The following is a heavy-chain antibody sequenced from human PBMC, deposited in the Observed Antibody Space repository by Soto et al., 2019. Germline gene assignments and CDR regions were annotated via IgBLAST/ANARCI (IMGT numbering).Heavy chain of an antibody. D-gene: IGHD4-17*01. CDR3: ARGLIVPYGDYSYWYFDL. CDR2: IYYSGST. V-gene: IGHV4-31*03. J-gene: IGHJ2*01. Sequence: SETLSLTCTVSGGSISSGGYYWSWIRQHPGKGLEWIGYIYYSGSTYYNPSLKSRVTISVDTSKNQFSLKLSSVTAADTAVYYCARGLIVPYGDYSYWYFDLWGRGTLVTVSS. CDR1: GGSISSGGYY.